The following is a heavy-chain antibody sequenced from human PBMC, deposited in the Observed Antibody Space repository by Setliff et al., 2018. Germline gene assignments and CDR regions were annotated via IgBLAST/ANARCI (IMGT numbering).Heavy chain of an antibody. CDR2: ISAYNGNT. Sequence: ASVKVSCKASGYTFTSYGISWVRQAPGQGLEWMGWISAYNGNTNYAQNLQGRVTMTTDTSTSTAYMELRSLTSDDMAVYYCAISTIFGVVSPTPDAFDIWGQGTMVTVSS. CDR1: GYTFTSYG. V-gene: IGHV1-18*03. CDR3: AISTIFGVVSPTPDAFDI. J-gene: IGHJ3*02. D-gene: IGHD3-3*01.